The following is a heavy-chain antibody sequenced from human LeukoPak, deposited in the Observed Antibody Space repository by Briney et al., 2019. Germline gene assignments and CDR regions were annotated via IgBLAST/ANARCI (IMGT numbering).Heavy chain of an antibody. CDR3: ASSPDYYGSGSYYSS. V-gene: IGHV1-69*08. J-gene: IGHJ4*02. Sequence: GSSVKVSCKASGGTFSSYTISWVRQAPGQGLEWMGRIIPIFGTANYAQKFQGRVTITTDKSTSTAYMELSSLRSEDTAVYYCASSPDYYGSGSYYSSWGQGTLVTVSS. CDR1: GGTFSSYT. D-gene: IGHD3-10*01. CDR2: IIPIFGTA.